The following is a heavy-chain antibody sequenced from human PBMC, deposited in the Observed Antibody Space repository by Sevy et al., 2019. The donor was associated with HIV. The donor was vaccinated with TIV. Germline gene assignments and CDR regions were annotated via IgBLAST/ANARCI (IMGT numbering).Heavy chain of an antibody. D-gene: IGHD3-16*01. J-gene: IGHJ4*02. Sequence: GGSLRLSCAASGFTFSNYGMHWVRQAPGRGLEWVAVIWFDGSNKLYADSMKGRFTISRDNSKNTVELQLNSLRAEDTAVYYCAKGMLITQYYFDYWGQGTLVTVSS. CDR1: GFTFSNYG. V-gene: IGHV3-33*06. CDR3: AKGMLITQYYFDY. CDR2: IWFDGSNK.